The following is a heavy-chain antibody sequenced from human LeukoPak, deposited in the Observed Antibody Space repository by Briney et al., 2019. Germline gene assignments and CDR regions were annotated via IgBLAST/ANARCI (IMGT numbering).Heavy chain of an antibody. D-gene: IGHD3-9*01. V-gene: IGHV4-59*08. J-gene: IGHJ4*02. CDR1: GGSISSYY. Sequence: PSETLSLTCTVSGGSISSYYWSWIRQPPGKGLEWIGYIYYSGSTNYNPSLKSRVTISVDTSKNQFSLKLSSVTAADTAVYYCARHVAYYDILTGHRGRLHFDYWGQGTLVTVSS. CDR3: ARHVAYYDILTGHRGRLHFDY. CDR2: IYYSGST.